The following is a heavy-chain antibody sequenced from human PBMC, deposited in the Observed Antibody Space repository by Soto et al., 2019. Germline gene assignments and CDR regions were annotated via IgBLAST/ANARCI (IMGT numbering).Heavy chain of an antibody. CDR3: ARDGGNYYGNVYFDY. J-gene: IGHJ4*02. Sequence: TGGSLRLSCAASGFTFSSYSMNWVRQAPGKGLMWVSRINGDGSTTTYADSVKGRFTISRDNAKNTLYLEMNSLRDEDTAVYYCARDGGNYYGNVYFDYWGQGTQVTVSS. CDR1: GFTFSSYS. V-gene: IGHV3-74*01. CDR2: INGDGSTT. D-gene: IGHD1-26*01.